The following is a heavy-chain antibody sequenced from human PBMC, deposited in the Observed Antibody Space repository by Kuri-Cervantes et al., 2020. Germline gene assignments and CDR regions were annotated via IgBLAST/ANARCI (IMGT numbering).Heavy chain of an antibody. D-gene: IGHD1-26*01. CDR1: GYTFTGYY. CDR3: ARDRIVGATGFDY. Sequence: ASVKVSCKASGYTFTGYYMHWVRQAPGQGLEWMGWINPNSGGTNYAQKFQGRVTMTRDTSISTAYMELSRLRSDDTAVYYCARDRIVGATGFDYWGQGTLVTVSS. J-gene: IGHJ4*02. V-gene: IGHV1-2*02. CDR2: INPNSGGT.